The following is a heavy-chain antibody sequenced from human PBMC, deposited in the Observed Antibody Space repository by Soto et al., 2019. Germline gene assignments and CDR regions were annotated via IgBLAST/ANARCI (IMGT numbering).Heavy chain of an antibody. CDR3: ARVNVMVIETFLYAVDV. CDR2: IFSDDNK. D-gene: IGHD2-2*01. CDR1: GFSLSNVRMG. Sequence: QVTLKESGPVLVKPTETLTLTCTVSGFSLSNVRMGVSWIRQPPGKALEWLAHIFSDDNKSYNTSLNTRLTSSTDTAKSQVVLTMANVDPIATATYYWARVNVMVIETFLYAVDVWGQGTTVTVSS. V-gene: IGHV2-26*01. J-gene: IGHJ6*02.